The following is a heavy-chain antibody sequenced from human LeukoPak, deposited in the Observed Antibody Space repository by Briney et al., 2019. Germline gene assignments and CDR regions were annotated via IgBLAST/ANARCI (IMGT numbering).Heavy chain of an antibody. Sequence: PGGSLRLSCAASGFTFSSYSMNWVRKAPGKGLEWVSSISSSSSYIYYADSVKGRFTISRDNAKNSLYLQMNGLRAEDTAVYYCASLRNMDYFDYWGQGTLVTVSS. CDR1: GFTFSSYS. CDR2: ISSSSSYI. CDR3: ASLRNMDYFDY. D-gene: IGHD2/OR15-2a*01. J-gene: IGHJ4*02. V-gene: IGHV3-21*01.